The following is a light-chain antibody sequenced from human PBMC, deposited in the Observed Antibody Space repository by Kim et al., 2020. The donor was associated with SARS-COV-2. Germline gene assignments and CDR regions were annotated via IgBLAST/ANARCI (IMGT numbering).Light chain of an antibody. CDR3: QQYFDYPIT. CDR2: AVS. CDR1: QGIGNY. J-gene: IGKJ5*01. V-gene: IGKV1-16*01. Sequence: ASVGHPFTTTCRASQGIGNYVAWFQHKPGRVPKSLMYAVSVLESGVPSRFSGSGSGTHFTLTVTSLQPEDFATYFCQQYFDYPITFGQGTRLEIK.